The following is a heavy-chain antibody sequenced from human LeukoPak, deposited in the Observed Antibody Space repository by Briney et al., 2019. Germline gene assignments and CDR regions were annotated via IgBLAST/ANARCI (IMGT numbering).Heavy chain of an antibody. Sequence: ASVKVSCKASGYTFTSYGISWVRQAPGQGLEWMGWISAYNGNTNYAQKLQGRVTMTTDTSTSTAYMELRSLRSDDTAVYYCARGHSSGWYYYYGMDVWGQGTTVTVSS. D-gene: IGHD6-19*01. CDR2: ISAYNGNT. CDR3: ARGHSSGWYYYYGMDV. V-gene: IGHV1-18*01. J-gene: IGHJ6*02. CDR1: GYTFTSYG.